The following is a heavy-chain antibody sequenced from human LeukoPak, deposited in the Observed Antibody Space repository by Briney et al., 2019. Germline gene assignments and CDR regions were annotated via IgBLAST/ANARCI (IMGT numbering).Heavy chain of an antibody. CDR3: TRAKRGPFDY. V-gene: IGHV3-30*03. Sequence: GGSLRLSCAASGFTFDDYGMTWVRQAPGKGLDWVAVVSFGGSKKYYADSVKGRFTISRDNSKNTLYLQMNTLRPDDTAVYYCTRAKRGPFDYWGQGTLVTVSS. CDR1: GFTFDDYG. CDR2: VSFGGSKK. J-gene: IGHJ4*01.